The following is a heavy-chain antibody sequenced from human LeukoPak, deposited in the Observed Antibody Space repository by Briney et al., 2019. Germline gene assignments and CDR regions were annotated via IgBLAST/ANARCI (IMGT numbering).Heavy chain of an antibody. Sequence: PSETLSLTCIVSGDSISNSPYYWAWIRQPPGKGLEWIGSMYYDGTTYYKPSLKSRVTMSVDMSKNQVSLRLSSVTAADTAVYYCATTKRTRDEFWRGLNAFDMWGQGTVVTVSS. CDR3: ATTKRTRDEFWRGLNAFDM. V-gene: IGHV4-39*07. D-gene: IGHD3-3*01. CDR1: GDSISNSPYY. CDR2: MYYDGTT. J-gene: IGHJ3*02.